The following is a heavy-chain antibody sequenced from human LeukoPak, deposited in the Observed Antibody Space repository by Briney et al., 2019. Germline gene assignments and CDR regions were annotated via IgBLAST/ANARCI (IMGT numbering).Heavy chain of an antibody. CDR2: ISSSADST. CDR3: AKPLEKYTYGGNFDY. V-gene: IGHV3-23*01. D-gene: IGHD4-23*01. Sequence: GGSLRLSCEASGFTFSSYAMSWVRPAPGKGLAWVSVISSSADSTYYADSVKGRFTISRDNSKNTLYLQMNNLRAEDTAVYYCAKPLEKYTYGGNFDYWGQGLLVTVSS. CDR1: GFTFSSYA. J-gene: IGHJ4*02.